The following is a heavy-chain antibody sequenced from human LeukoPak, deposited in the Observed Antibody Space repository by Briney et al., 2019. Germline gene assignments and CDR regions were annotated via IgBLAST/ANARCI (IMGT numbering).Heavy chain of an antibody. CDR1: GVSISSSSYY. Sequence: PAETLSLTCTVSGVSISSSSYYWGWIRQPPVKGLEWIGSIYYSGSTYYNPSLKSRVTISVDTSKNQFSLKLSSVTAADTAVYYCARDNLYYYDSSGYYEHFDYWGQGTLVTVSS. J-gene: IGHJ4*02. V-gene: IGHV4-39*07. D-gene: IGHD3-22*01. CDR2: IYYSGST. CDR3: ARDNLYYYDSSGYYEHFDY.